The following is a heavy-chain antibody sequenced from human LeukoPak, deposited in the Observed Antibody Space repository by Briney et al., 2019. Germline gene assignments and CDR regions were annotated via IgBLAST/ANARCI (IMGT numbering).Heavy chain of an antibody. D-gene: IGHD6-13*01. CDR3: ARPRRGAAAGPVDY. V-gene: IGHV4-38-2*01. J-gene: IGHJ4*02. Sequence: SETLSLTCAVSGYPISSGYYWGWIRQPPGKGLEWIGSIYYSGSTYYNPSLKSRVTISVDTSKNQFSLNLRSVTAADTAVYYCARPRRGAAAGPVDYWGQGTLVTVPS. CDR2: IYYSGST. CDR1: GYPISSGYY.